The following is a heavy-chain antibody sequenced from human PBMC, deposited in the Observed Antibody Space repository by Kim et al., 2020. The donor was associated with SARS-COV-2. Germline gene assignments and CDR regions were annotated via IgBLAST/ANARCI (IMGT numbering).Heavy chain of an antibody. CDR3: ANGGSGVGGRNV. V-gene: IGHV6-1*01. J-gene: IGHJ6*02. D-gene: IGHD3-16*01. CDR1: GDSVSSNNAA. CDR2: TYYRFKWFN. Sequence: SQTLSLTCAISGDSVSSNNAAWNWNRQSPSRGLEWLGRTYYRFKWFNDYALSVKSRITINPDTSQNHFSLQLSSVNPEDTTVYYCANGGSGVGGRNVRGQGTTVTVS.